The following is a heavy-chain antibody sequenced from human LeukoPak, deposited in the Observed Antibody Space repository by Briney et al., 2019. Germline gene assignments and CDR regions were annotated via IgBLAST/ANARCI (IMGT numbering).Heavy chain of an antibody. CDR2: INPNSGGT. J-gene: IGHJ4*02. CDR3: ATDILQYSGSPLPEDC. V-gene: IGHV1-2*02. CDR1: GYTFTGYY. D-gene: IGHD1-26*01. Sequence: ASVKVSCKASGYTFTGYYMHWVRQAPGQGLEWMGWINPNSGGTNYAQKFQGRVTMTEDTSTDTAYMELSSLRSEDTAVYYCATDILQYSGSPLPEDCWGQGTLVTVSS.